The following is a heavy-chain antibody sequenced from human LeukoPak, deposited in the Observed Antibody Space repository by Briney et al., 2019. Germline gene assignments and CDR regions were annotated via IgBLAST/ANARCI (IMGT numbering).Heavy chain of an antibody. Sequence: SVKVSCKASGGTFSSYAISWVRQAPGQGLEWMGRIIPILGIANYAQKFQGRVTITADKSTSTAYMELSSLRSEDTAVYYCARDPGRKHSVVTAISVDYWGQGTLVTVSS. D-gene: IGHD2-21*02. CDR1: GGTFSSYA. J-gene: IGHJ4*02. CDR2: IIPILGIA. V-gene: IGHV1-69*04. CDR3: ARDPGRKHSVVTAISVDY.